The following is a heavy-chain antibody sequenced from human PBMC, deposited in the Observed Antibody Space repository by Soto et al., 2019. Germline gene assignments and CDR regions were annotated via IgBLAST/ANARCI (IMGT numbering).Heavy chain of an antibody. CDR3: ARDPDVLRFLEWPYYMDV. CDR2: ISSSGSTI. V-gene: IGHV3-11*01. D-gene: IGHD3-3*01. Sequence: QVQLVESGGGLVKPRGSLRLSCAASGFTFSDYYMSWIRQAPGKGLEWVSYISSSGSTIYYADSVKGRFTISRDNAKNSLYLQMNSLRAEDTAVYYCARDPDVLRFLEWPYYMDVWGKGTTVTVSS. J-gene: IGHJ6*03. CDR1: GFTFSDYY.